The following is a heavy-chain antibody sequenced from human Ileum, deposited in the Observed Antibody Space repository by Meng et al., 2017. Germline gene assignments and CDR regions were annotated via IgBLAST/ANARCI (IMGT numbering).Heavy chain of an antibody. CDR3: ARDVVPTVTYYYNWFDP. CDR2: IYTSGST. CDR1: GGSISSYY. D-gene: IGHD4-17*01. Sequence: QVPLQQSCPGLGKPSGTLSLTCTVSGGSISSYYWSWIRQPAGKGLEWIGRIYTSGSTNYNPSLKSRVTMSVDTSKNQFSLKLSSVTAADTAVYYCARDVVPTVTYYYNWFDPWGQGTLVTVSS. J-gene: IGHJ5*02. V-gene: IGHV4-4*07.